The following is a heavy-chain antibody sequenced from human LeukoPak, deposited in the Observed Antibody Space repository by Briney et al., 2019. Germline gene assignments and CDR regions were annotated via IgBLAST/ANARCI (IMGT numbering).Heavy chain of an antibody. V-gene: IGHV3-7*01. D-gene: IGHD1-20*01. CDR3: ARGLLTGTRGAFDI. Sequence: GGSLRLSCAASGFTFSTYWMSWVRQAPGKGLEWVANIKEDGTEKHYVDSVKGRFTISRDNAKNSLYLQMNSLRAEDTAVYYCARGLLTGTRGAFDIWGQGTMVTVSS. CDR1: GFTFSTYW. CDR2: IKEDGTEK. J-gene: IGHJ3*02.